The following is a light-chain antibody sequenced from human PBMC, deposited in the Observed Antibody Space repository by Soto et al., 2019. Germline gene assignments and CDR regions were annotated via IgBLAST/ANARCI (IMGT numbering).Light chain of an antibody. V-gene: IGKV1-5*03. CDR2: KAS. J-gene: IGKJ1*01. CDR3: QQYHNDSPWT. Sequence: DIQMTQSPATLSASVGDRVTITCRASQSIRNYLAWYQQKPGKAPQVLIYKASNLETGVPSRFSGSGSGTEFALFISSLQPDDFATYYCQQYHNDSPWTFGQGTIVEVK. CDR1: QSIRNY.